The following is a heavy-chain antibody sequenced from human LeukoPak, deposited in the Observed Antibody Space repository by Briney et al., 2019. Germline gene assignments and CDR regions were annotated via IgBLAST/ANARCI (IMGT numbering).Heavy chain of an antibody. CDR2: MNPNSGNT. CDR3: ARGTLDPFVPYYDFWSSYYYYGMDV. V-gene: IGHV1-8*01. Sequence: ASVKVSCKASGYTFTSYDINWVRQAPGQGLEWVGWMNPNSGNTGYAQKFQGRVTMTRNTSISTAYMELSSLRSEDTAVYYCARGTLDPFVPYYDFWSSYYYYGMDVWGQGTTVTVSS. J-gene: IGHJ6*02. CDR1: GYTFTSYD. D-gene: IGHD3-3*01.